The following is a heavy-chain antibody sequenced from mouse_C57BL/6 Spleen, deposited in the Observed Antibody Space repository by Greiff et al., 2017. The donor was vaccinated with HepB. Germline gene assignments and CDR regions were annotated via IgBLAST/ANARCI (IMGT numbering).Heavy chain of an antibody. CDR3: ARSLRYVFDY. V-gene: IGHV2-2*01. CDR1: GFSLTSYG. D-gene: IGHD1-1*01. J-gene: IGHJ2*01. Sequence: VQGVESGPGLVQPSQSLSITCTVSGFSLTSYGVHWVRQSPGKGLEWLGVIWSGGSTDYNAAFISRLSISKDNSKSQVFFKMNSLQADDTAIYYCARSLRYVFDYWGQGTTLTVSS. CDR2: IWSGGST.